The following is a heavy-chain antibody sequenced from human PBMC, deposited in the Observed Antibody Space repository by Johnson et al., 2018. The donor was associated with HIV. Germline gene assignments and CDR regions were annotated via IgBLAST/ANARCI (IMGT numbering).Heavy chain of an antibody. D-gene: IGHD3-16*02. Sequence: VQLVESGGGVVQPGRSLRLSCAASGFTFSSYGMHWVRQAPGKGLEWVGRIKSKTDGGTTDYAAPVKGRFTISRDDSKNTLYLQMNSLKTEDTAVYYCSTDRSITFGGVIVSAFDIWGQGTKVTVSS. J-gene: IGHJ3*02. CDR3: STDRSITFGGVIVSAFDI. V-gene: IGHV3-15*01. CDR1: GFTFSSYG. CDR2: IKSKTDGGTT.